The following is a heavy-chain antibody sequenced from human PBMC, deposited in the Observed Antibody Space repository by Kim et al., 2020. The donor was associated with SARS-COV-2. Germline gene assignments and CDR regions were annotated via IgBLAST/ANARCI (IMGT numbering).Heavy chain of an antibody. CDR3: ARRAHYYGSGSYYYYYGMDV. CDR2: IYPGDSDT. Sequence: GESLKISCKGSGYSFTSYWIGWVRQMPGKGLEWMGIIYPGDSDTRYSPSFQGQVTISADKSISPAYLQRSSLKASDTAMYYCARRAHYYGSGSYYYYYGMDVWGQGTTVTVSS. V-gene: IGHV5-51*01. J-gene: IGHJ6*02. CDR1: GYSFTSYW. D-gene: IGHD3-10*01.